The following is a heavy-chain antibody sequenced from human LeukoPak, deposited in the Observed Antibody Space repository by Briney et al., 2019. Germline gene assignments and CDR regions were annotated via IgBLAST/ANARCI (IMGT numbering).Heavy chain of an antibody. Sequence: SETLSLTCTVSGGSISSGSYYWSWIRQPAGKGLEWIGRIFTSGSTNYNPSLKSRVTISVDTSKNQFSLKLSSVTAADTAVYYCARAYSSHSGGLYYMDVWGKGTTVTVSS. V-gene: IGHV4-61*02. D-gene: IGHD6-13*01. CDR2: IFTSGST. CDR1: GGSISSGSYY. CDR3: ARAYSSHSGGLYYMDV. J-gene: IGHJ6*03.